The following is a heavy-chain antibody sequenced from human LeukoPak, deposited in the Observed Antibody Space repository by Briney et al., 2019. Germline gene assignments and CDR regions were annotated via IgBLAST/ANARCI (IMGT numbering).Heavy chain of an antibody. D-gene: IGHD5-12*01. Sequence: PGTSLRLSCAASGFTFSSYAMHWVRQAPGKGLEWEAVISFDGSNEYYADSVKGRFTISRDSSKNTVYLQVNSLRAEDTAMYYCARGHRARASDFDYWGQGTLVTVSS. CDR2: ISFDGSNE. J-gene: IGHJ4*02. V-gene: IGHV3-30-3*01. CDR1: GFTFSSYA. CDR3: ARGHRARASDFDY.